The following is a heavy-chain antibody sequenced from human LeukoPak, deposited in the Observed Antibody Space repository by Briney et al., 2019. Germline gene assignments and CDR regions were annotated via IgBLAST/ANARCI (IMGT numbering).Heavy chain of an antibody. CDR2: ISAYNGNT. D-gene: IGHD4-17*01. J-gene: IGHJ3*01. Sequence: GASVKVSCKASGYTFTGYYMHWVRQAPGQGLEWMGWISAYNGNTNYAQKLQGRVTMTTDTSTSTAYMELRSLRSDDTAVYYCARVDYGDYVEAFDLWGQGTMVTVSS. CDR3: ARVDYGDYVEAFDL. CDR1: GYTFTGYY. V-gene: IGHV1-18*04.